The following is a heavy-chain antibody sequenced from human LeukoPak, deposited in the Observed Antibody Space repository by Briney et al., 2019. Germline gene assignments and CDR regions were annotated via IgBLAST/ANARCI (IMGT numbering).Heavy chain of an antibody. V-gene: IGHV5-51*01. CDR3: ARRFSSSWYYFDY. J-gene: IGHJ4*02. Sequence: GESLKISCKGSGYIFINYWIGWVRQMPGKGLEWMGIIYPDDSDTVYSPSFQGQVTISADKSISTAYLQWSSLKASDTAVYYCARRFSSSWYYFDYWGQGTLVTVSS. CDR1: GYIFINYW. CDR2: IYPDDSDT. D-gene: IGHD6-13*01.